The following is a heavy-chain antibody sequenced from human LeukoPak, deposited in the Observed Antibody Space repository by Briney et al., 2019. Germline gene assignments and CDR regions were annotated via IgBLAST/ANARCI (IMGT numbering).Heavy chain of an antibody. D-gene: IGHD3-16*01. CDR1: GFNFNSCG. CDR3: ARDTAVITSPFDY. J-gene: IGHJ4*02. CDR2: IWHDGSKK. Sequence: GGSLRLSCAASGFNFNSCGMHWVRQAPGKGLEWVAVIWHDGSKKYYADSVKGRFTISRDNSKNTLYLQMNSLRVEESAVYFCARDTAVITSPFDYWGQGTLVTVSS. V-gene: IGHV3-33*01.